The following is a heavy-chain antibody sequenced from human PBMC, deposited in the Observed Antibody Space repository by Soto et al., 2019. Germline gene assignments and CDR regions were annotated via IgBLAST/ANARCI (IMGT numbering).Heavy chain of an antibody. D-gene: IGHD5-12*01. CDR2: IIPIFGTA. CDR3: ARDVRQNIVATISVYYYGMDV. J-gene: IGHJ6*02. Sequence: ASVKVSCKASGGTFSSYAISWVRQAPGQGLEWMGGIIPIFGTANYAQKFQGRVTITADESTSTAYMELSSLRSEDTAVYYCARDVRQNIVATISVYYYGMDVWGQGTTVTVSS. V-gene: IGHV1-69*13. CDR1: GGTFSSYA.